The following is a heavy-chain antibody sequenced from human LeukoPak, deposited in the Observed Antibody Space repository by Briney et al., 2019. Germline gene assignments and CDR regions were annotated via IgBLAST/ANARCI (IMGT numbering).Heavy chain of an antibody. CDR3: ARGVRLRPYDFWSGYSLRPNDAFDI. J-gene: IGHJ3*02. Sequence: GSLRLSCAASGFTFSSYSMNWVRQAPGKGLEWVSYISSSSSTIYYADSVKGRFTISRDNAKNSLYLQMNSLRDEDTAVYYCARGVRLRPYDFWSGYSLRPNDAFDIWGQGTMVTVSS. CDR1: GFTFSSYS. CDR2: ISSSSSTI. D-gene: IGHD3-3*01. V-gene: IGHV3-48*02.